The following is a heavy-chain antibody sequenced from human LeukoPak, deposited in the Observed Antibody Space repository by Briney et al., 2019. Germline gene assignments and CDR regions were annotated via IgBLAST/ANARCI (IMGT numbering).Heavy chain of an antibody. V-gene: IGHV3-30-3*02. Sequence: GRSLRLSCAGSGFIFSSYTMHWVRQAPGKGLEWVAVISYDGSNKYYADSVKGRFTISRDNSKSTLCLQMNSLRAEDTAVYYCAKQLGYCSDGSCYFPYWGQGTLVTVSS. D-gene: IGHD2-15*01. CDR2: ISYDGSNK. CDR3: AKQLGYCSDGSCYFPY. CDR1: GFIFSSYT. J-gene: IGHJ4*02.